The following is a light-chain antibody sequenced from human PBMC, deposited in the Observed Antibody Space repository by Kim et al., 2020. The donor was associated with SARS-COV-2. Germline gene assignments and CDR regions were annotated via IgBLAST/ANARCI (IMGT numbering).Light chain of an antibody. CDR3: ASWDDSLNVWV. V-gene: IGLV1-44*01. CDR1: GSNIGGNN. J-gene: IGLJ3*02. Sequence: QSVLTQPPSASGTPGQRVTISCSGSGSNIGGNNVNWYQQFPGTAPKLLNYGHNQRPSGVPDRFSGTKSGTSASLAISGLQTEDEADYYCASWDDSLNVWVFGGGTQLTVL. CDR2: GHN.